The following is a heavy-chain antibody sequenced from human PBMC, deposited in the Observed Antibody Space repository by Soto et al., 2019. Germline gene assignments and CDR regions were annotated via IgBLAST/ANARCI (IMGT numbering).Heavy chain of an antibody. D-gene: IGHD5-18*01. Sequence: QVQLVQSGAEVKKPGASVKVSCKASGYTFTSYGISWVRQAPGQGLERMGWISAYNGNTNYAQKLQGRVTMTTDTXXSTAYMELRSLRSDDTAVYYCARDVAAMVTTDFDYWGQGTLVTVSS. J-gene: IGHJ4*02. CDR3: ARDVAAMVTTDFDY. CDR1: GYTFTSYG. CDR2: ISAYNGNT. V-gene: IGHV1-18*01.